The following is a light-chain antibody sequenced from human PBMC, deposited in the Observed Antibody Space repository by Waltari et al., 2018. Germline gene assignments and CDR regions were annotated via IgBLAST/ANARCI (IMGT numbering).Light chain of an antibody. CDR3: SSYTSSGTL. CDR2: EVT. V-gene: IGLV2-14*01. J-gene: IGLJ1*01. CDR1: SSDVGGYHY. Sequence: QSALTQPASVSGSPGQSITISCTGTSSDVGGYHYVSWYQQHPGKAPKLMIYEVTDRPSGISNRFSGSKSGNTASLTISGLQAEDEADYYCSSYTSSGTLFGTGTKVTVL.